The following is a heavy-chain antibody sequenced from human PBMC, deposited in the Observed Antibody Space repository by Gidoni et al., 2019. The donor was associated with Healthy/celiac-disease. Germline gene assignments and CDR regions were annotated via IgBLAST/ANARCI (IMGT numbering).Heavy chain of an antibody. CDR2: IYYSGST. J-gene: IGHJ5*02. Sequence: QVQLQESGPGLVKPSQTLSLTCTVSGGSISSGGYYWSWIRQHPGKALEWIGYIYYSGSTYYNPSLKSRVTISVDTSKNQFSLKLSSVTAADTAVYYCASSRGSSWYNWNDGYPKNWFDPWGQGTLVTVSS. CDR1: GGSISSGGYY. D-gene: IGHD1-20*01. CDR3: ASSRGSSWYNWNDGYPKNWFDP. V-gene: IGHV4-31*03.